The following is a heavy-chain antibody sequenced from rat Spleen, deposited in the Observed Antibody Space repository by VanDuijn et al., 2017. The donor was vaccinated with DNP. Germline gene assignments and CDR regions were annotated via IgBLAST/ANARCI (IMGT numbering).Heavy chain of an antibody. Sequence: EVQLVESGGGLVQPGRSLKLSCVASGFIFNKYGMAWVRQASTTGLEWVASISASGGSTSYRDSVKGRFTISRDNAKSILYLQMDSLRSEDTATFYCTTDFERGYWGQGVMVTVSS. V-gene: IGHV5S23*01. D-gene: IGHD1-11*01. CDR3: TTDFERGY. J-gene: IGHJ2*01. CDR2: ISASGGST. CDR1: GFIFNKYG.